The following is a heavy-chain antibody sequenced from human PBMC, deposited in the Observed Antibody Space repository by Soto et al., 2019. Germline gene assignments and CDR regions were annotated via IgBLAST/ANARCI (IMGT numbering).Heavy chain of an antibody. CDR1: GGTFSSYA. CDR2: IIPIFGTA. D-gene: IGHD1-26*01. J-gene: IGHJ4*02. V-gene: IGHV1-69*13. Sequence: SVKVSWKASGGTFSSYAISWVRQAPGQGLEWMGGIIPIFGTANYAQKFQGRVTITADESTSTAYMELSSLRSEDTAVYYCASNSGSSSSAFDYWGQGTLVTVSS. CDR3: ASNSGSSSSAFDY.